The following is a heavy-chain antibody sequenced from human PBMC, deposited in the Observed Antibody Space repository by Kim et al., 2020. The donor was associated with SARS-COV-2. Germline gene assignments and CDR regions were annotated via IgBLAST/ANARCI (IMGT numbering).Heavy chain of an antibody. CDR1: GYTFTSYG. V-gene: IGHV1-18*01. CDR3: ARLGVYYYDSSGYQPQDFDI. CDR2: ISAYNGNT. Sequence: ASVKVSCKASGYTFTSYGISWVRQAPGQGLEWMGWISAYNGNTNYAQKLQGRVTMTTDTSTSTAYMELRSLRSDDTAVYYCARLGVYYYDSSGYQPQDFDIWGQGTMVTVSS. D-gene: IGHD3-22*01. J-gene: IGHJ3*02.